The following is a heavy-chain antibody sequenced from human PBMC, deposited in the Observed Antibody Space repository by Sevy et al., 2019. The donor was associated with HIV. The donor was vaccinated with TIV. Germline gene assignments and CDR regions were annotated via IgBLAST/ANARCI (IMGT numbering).Heavy chain of an antibody. Sequence: GGYLRLSCAASGFTFSSYSMNWVRQAPGKGLEWVSSISSSSSYIYYADSVKGRFTISRDNAKNSLYLQMNSLRAEDTAVYYCARDGFSEWSGYRHYYYGMDVWGQGTTVTVSS. CDR1: GFTFSSYS. V-gene: IGHV3-21*01. D-gene: IGHD3-3*01. CDR2: ISSSSSYI. CDR3: ARDGFSEWSGYRHYYYGMDV. J-gene: IGHJ6*02.